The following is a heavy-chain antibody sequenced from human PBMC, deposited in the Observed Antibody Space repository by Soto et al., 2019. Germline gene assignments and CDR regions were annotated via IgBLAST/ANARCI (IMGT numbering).Heavy chain of an antibody. D-gene: IGHD1-26*01. Sequence: XSVKVSCTSSGYTFLSYGIRWVRQAPGQGLECMGWISAYSGNTDYAQSLQDRVTLTTDTSTSTAYMELRSLTSDDTAVYYCARNPSGSSFDAWGQGTLVTVSS. CDR1: GYTFLSYG. V-gene: IGHV1-18*01. J-gene: IGHJ4*02. CDR2: ISAYSGNT. CDR3: ARNPSGSSFDA.